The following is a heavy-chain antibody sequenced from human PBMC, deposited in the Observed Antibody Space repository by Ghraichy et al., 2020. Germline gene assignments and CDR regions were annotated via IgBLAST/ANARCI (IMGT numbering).Heavy chain of an antibody. J-gene: IGHJ6*02. CDR2: ISAYNGNT. V-gene: IGHV1-18*01. CDR1: GYTFTSYG. CDR3: ARVGPRRYYYYGMDV. Sequence: ASVKVSCKASGYTFTSYGISWVRQAPGQGLEWMGWISAYNGNTNYAQKLQGRVTMTTDTSTSTAYMELRSLRSDDTAVYYCARVGPRRYYYYGMDVWGQGTTVTVSS.